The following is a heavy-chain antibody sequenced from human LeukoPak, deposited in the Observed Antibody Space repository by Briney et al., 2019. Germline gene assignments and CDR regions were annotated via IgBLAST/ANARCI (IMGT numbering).Heavy chain of an antibody. CDR1: GGSISSDSYY. Sequence: SETLSLTCTVSGGSISSDSYYWAWIRQPPGKGLEWIASIYYSGSTYYNPSLKSRVTISVDTSRNQFSLKLSSVTAADTAVYFCARGLLTEDIVVVPAALSYYYYYGMDVWGQGTTVTVSS. J-gene: IGHJ6*02. D-gene: IGHD2-2*01. CDR2: IYYSGST. V-gene: IGHV4-39*01. CDR3: ARGLLTEDIVVVPAALSYYYYYGMDV.